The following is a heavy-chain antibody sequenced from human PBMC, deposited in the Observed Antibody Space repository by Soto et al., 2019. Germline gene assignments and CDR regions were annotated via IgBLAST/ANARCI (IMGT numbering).Heavy chain of an antibody. J-gene: IGHJ4*02. CDR3: ARSHYDFWSGHHPFDY. CDR2: IYYSGST. D-gene: IGHD3-3*01. V-gene: IGHV4-30-4*01. CDR1: GGSISSGDYY. Sequence: SETLSLTCTVSGGSISSGDYYWSWIRHPPGKGLEWIGYIYYSGSTYYNPSLKSRVTISVDTSKNQFSLKLSFVTAADTAVYYCARSHYDFWSGHHPFDYWGQGTLVTVS.